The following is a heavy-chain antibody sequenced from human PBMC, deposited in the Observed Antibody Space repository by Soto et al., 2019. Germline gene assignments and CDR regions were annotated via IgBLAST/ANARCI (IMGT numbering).Heavy chain of an antibody. CDR1: GFTFSSYA. J-gene: IGHJ3*01. V-gene: IGHV3-23*01. CDR3: AKGVSGSWGGDAIDL. Sequence: GGSLRLSCAACGFTFSSYAMSWVRQAPGKGLEWVSAISGSGGSTYYADSVKGRFTISRDNSKNTLYLQMNSLRAEDTAVYYCAKGVSGSWGGDAIDLWGQGTMVTVSS. CDR2: ISGSGGST. D-gene: IGHD6-13*01.